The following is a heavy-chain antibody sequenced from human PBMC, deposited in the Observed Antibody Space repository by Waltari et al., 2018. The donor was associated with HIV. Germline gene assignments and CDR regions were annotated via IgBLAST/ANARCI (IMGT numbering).Heavy chain of an antibody. CDR1: EFSLGPYA. Sequence: EVQLLESGGGLVQPGGSMRLSCAASEFSLGPYAMSWVRQAPGKGLEWVASMSGDGITTYYADSVKGRLTISRDNSKNTLSLQMSSLRGEDTAVYYCAKGVAYDLLTGFSPLDYWGQGTLVTVSS. CDR3: AKGVAYDLLTGFSPLDY. D-gene: IGHD3-9*01. CDR2: MSGDGITT. V-gene: IGHV3-23*01. J-gene: IGHJ4*02.